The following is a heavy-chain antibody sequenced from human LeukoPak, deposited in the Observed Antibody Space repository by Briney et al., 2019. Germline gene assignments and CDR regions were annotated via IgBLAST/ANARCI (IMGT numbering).Heavy chain of an antibody. V-gene: IGHV4-39*01. CDR1: GGSISSSSYY. D-gene: IGHD6-19*01. J-gene: IGHJ2*01. CDR3: ARQDLRSSGWTAWWYFDL. Sequence: SETLSLTCTVSGGSISSSSYYWGWIRQPPGKGLAWIGSIYYSGSTYYNPSLKSRVTISVDTSKNQFSLKLSSVTAADTAVYYCARQDLRSSGWTAWWYFDLWGRSTLVTVSS. CDR2: IYYSGST.